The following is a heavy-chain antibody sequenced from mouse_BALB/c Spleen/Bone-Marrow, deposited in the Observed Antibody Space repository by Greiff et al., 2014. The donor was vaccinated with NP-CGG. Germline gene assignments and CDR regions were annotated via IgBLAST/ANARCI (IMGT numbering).Heavy chain of an antibody. Sequence: VQLQQSGPELVRPGVSVKISCKGSGYTFTDYAMHWVKQSHAKSLEWIGIISTYSGNTNYNQKFKGKATMTVDKSSSTAYMELARLTSEDSAIHYCASPIYYGNYEGFAYWGQGTLVTVSA. D-gene: IGHD2-1*01. CDR3: ASPIYYGNYEGFAY. V-gene: IGHV1-67*01. CDR1: GYTFTDYA. J-gene: IGHJ3*01. CDR2: ISTYSGNT.